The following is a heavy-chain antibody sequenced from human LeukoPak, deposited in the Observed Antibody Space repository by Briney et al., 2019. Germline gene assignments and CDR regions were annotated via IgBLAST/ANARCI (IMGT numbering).Heavy chain of an antibody. J-gene: IGHJ4*02. Sequence: SGPTLVNPTQTLTLTCTFSGFSLSTSGMCVSWIRQPPGKALEWLARIDWDDDKYYSTSLRTRLTISKDTSKNQVVLTMTNMDPVDTATYYCARSSYYYGSGSPITEVDYWGQGTLVTVSS. CDR2: IDWDDDK. CDR3: ARSSYYYGSGSPITEVDY. CDR1: GFSLSTSGMC. V-gene: IGHV2-70*11. D-gene: IGHD3-10*01.